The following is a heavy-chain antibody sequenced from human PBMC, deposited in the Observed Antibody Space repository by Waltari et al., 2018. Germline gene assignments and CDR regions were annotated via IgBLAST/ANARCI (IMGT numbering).Heavy chain of an antibody. Sequence: QVQLVESGGGVVQPGRSLRLSCAASGFTFSSYAMHWVRQAPGKGLEWVAVISYDGSNKYYADSVKGRFTISRDNSKNTLYLQMNSLRAEDTAVYYCASDNSSGWPALRYWGQGTLVTVSS. D-gene: IGHD6-19*01. CDR3: ASDNSSGWPALRY. CDR2: ISYDGSNK. V-gene: IGHV3-30*01. J-gene: IGHJ4*02. CDR1: GFTFSSYA.